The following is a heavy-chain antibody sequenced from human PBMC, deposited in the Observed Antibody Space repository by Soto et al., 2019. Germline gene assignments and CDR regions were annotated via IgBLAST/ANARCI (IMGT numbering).Heavy chain of an antibody. CDR3: ASPSYGSGSYY. J-gene: IGHJ4*02. D-gene: IGHD3-10*01. Sequence: QVQLVQSGAEVKKPGASAKVSCKASGYTFSSYALHWVRQAPGQRLEWMGWINAGNGNTKYSQKFQGRVTFTRDTSASTAYMELSSLRSEDTAVYYCASPSYGSGSYYWGQGTLVTVSS. V-gene: IGHV1-3*01. CDR2: INAGNGNT. CDR1: GYTFSSYA.